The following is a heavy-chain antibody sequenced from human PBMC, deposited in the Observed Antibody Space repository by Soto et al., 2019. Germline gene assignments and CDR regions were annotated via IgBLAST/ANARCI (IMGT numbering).Heavy chain of an antibody. D-gene: IGHD3-22*01. CDR2: IKHSGST. Sequence: SETLSLTCAVYGGSFSGYYWSWIRQPPGKGLEWIGEIKHSGSTNYNPSLKSRVTISVDTSKNQYSLKLSSVTAAHTAVYYCARGSRYYDSSGYLHYYYYYGMDVWGQGTTGTVSS. V-gene: IGHV4-34*01. CDR1: GGSFSGYY. J-gene: IGHJ6*02. CDR3: ARGSRYYDSSGYLHYYYYYGMDV.